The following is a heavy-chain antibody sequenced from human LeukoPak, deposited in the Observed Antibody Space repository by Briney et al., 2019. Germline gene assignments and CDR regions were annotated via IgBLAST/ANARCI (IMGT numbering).Heavy chain of an antibody. CDR2: ISGSGGST. CDR1: GFTFSSYA. V-gene: IGHV3-23*01. CDR3: AKGQPMVRGGPISNR. J-gene: IGHJ5*02. Sequence: PGGSLRLSCAASGFTFSSYAMSWVRQAPGKGLDWVSVISGSGGSTYYADSVKGRFTISRDNSKNTLYLQMNSLRAEDTAVYYCAKGQPMVRGGPISNRWGQGTLSPSPQ. D-gene: IGHD3-10*01.